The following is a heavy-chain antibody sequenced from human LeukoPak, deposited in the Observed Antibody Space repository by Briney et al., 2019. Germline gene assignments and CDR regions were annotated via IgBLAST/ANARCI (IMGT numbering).Heavy chain of an antibody. V-gene: IGHV3-30-3*01. Sequence: GGSLRLSCAASGFTFSSYAMQWVRQAPGKGVEGVAVISYDGSNKYYADSVKGRFTISRDNSKNTLYLQMNSLRAEDTAVYYCARDGDRCGGDCYWSYYYYGMDVWGQGTTVTVSS. J-gene: IGHJ6*02. D-gene: IGHD2-21*02. CDR1: GFTFSSYA. CDR3: ARDGDRCGGDCYWSYYYYGMDV. CDR2: ISYDGSNK.